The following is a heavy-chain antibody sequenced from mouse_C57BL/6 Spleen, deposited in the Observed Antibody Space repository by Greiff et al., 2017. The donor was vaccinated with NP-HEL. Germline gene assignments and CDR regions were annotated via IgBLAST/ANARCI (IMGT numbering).Heavy chain of an antibody. CDR2: ISDGGSYT. CDR3: ARGGNFLDY. D-gene: IGHD2-1*01. J-gene: IGHJ2*01. V-gene: IGHV5-4*01. CDR1: GFTFSSYA. Sequence: VQLKESGGGLVKPGGSLKLSCAASGFTFSSYAMSWVRQTPEKRLEWVATISDGGSYTYYPDNVKGRFTISRDNAKNNLYLQMSHLKSEDTAMYYCARGGNFLDYWGQGTTLTVSS.